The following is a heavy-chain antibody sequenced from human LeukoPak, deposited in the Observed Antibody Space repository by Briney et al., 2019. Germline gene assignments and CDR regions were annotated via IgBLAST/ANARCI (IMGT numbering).Heavy chain of an antibody. Sequence: SETLSLTCAVYGGSFSGYYWSWIRQPPGKGLEWIGEINHSGSTNYNPSLKSRVTIDTSKNQFSLKLSSVTAADTAVCYCARVRITMVRGVKSLDYYYYYGMDVWGQGTTVTVSS. V-gene: IGHV4-34*01. J-gene: IGHJ6*02. D-gene: IGHD3-10*01. CDR1: GGSFSGYY. CDR2: INHSGST. CDR3: ARVRITMVRGVKSLDYYYYYGMDV.